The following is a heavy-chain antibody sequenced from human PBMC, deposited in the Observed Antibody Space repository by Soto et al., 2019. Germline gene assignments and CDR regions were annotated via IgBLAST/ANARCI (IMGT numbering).Heavy chain of an antibody. D-gene: IGHD3-3*01. CDR2: IYYSGST. V-gene: IGHV4-31*03. Sequence: PSETLSLTCTVSGGSISSGGYYWSWIRQHPGKGLEWIGYIYYSGSTYYNPSLKSRVTISVDTSKNQFSLKLSSVTAADTAVYYCARDHRDFWSGYYIGFDPWGQGTLVTVSS. CDR1: GGSISSGGYY. J-gene: IGHJ5*02. CDR3: ARDHRDFWSGYYIGFDP.